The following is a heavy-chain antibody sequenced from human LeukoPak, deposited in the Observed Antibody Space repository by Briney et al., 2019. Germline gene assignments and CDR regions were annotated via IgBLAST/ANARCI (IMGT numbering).Heavy chain of an antibody. V-gene: IGHV1-2*02. J-gene: IGHJ3*02. CDR3: ARDLPKTGYVGALDI. D-gene: IGHD5-12*01. CDR2: INPNSGGT. CDR1: GYTFTDYY. Sequence: ASVKVSCKASGYTFTDYYILWVRQAPGQGPEWMGWINPNSGGTNYAQNFKGRVTMTRDTSISTAYMELTSLTSVDTAVYYCARDLPKTGYVGALDIWGQGTMVTVSS.